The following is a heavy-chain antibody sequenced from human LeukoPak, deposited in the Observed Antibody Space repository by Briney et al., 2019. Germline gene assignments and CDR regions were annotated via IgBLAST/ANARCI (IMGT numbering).Heavy chain of an antibody. J-gene: IGHJ5*02. V-gene: IGHV4-4*09. CDR1: GGSISSYY. CDR3: ARHRGPNYGSGSYYTVGWFDP. CDR2: IYTSGST. D-gene: IGHD3-10*01. Sequence: ASETLSLTCTVSGGSISSYYWSWIRQPPGKGLEWIGYIYTSGSTNYNPSLKSRVTISVDTSKNQFSLKLSSVTAADTAVYYCARHRGPNYGSGSYYTVGWFDPWGQGTLVTVSS.